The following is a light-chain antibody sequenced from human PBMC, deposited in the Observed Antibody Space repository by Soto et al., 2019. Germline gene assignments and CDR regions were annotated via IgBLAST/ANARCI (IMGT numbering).Light chain of an antibody. CDR2: EVN. V-gene: IGLV2-23*02. CDR1: SSDFGNYNL. Sequence: QSALTQPASVSGSPGQSITISCTGTSSDFGNYNLVSWYQQHPGKVPKLILFEVNKRPSGVSGRFSGSKSVNTASLTISGLQAESEADYYCCSFTSSNTHVFGTGTKVTVL. J-gene: IGLJ1*01. CDR3: CSFTSSNTHV.